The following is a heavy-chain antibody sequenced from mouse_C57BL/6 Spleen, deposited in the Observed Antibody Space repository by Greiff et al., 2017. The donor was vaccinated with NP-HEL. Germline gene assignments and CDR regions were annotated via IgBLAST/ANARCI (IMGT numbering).Heavy chain of an antibody. CDR3: TYYDYDD. J-gene: IGHJ2*01. CDR1: GFNIKDDY. CDR2: IDPENGDT. V-gene: IGHV14-4*01. Sequence: EVQLQQSGAELVRPGASVKLSCTASGFNIKDDYMHWVKQRPEQGLEWIGWIDPENGDTEYASKFQGKVTITADTSSNTAYLQLSSLTSEDTAVYYCTYYDYDDWGQGTTLTVSS. D-gene: IGHD2-4*01.